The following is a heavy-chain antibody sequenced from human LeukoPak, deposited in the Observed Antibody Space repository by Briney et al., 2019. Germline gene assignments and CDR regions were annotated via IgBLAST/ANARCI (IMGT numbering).Heavy chain of an antibody. CDR3: ARDVSSGHYYFDY. J-gene: IGHJ4*02. V-gene: IGHV3-21*01. D-gene: IGHD6-19*01. CDR1: GFTFSSYS. Sequence: GGSLRLSCAASGFTFSSYSMNWVRHATRKRLELVSSIGITSRFLYYADSVKGRFTISRDNTKNSLYLQLNSLRAEDTAVYYCARDVSSGHYYFDYWGPGTLVTVSS. CDR2: IGITSRFL.